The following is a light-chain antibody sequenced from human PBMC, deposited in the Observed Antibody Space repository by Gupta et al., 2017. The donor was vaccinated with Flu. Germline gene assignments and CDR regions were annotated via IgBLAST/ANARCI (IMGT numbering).Light chain of an antibody. V-gene: IGLV3-21*02. CDR3: QVWDSNSGRV. Sequence: GGRDIGRKSVHWYMRRPGQAPLLVVHDDDDRPSGIPERISGSKSGNTATLTLSSVEAGDEADYYCQVWDSNSGRVFGGGTKLTVL. CDR1: DIGRKS. J-gene: IGLJ3*02. CDR2: DDD.